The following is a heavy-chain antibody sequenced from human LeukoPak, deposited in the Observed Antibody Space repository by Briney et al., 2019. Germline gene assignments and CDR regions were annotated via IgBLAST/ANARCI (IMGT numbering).Heavy chain of an antibody. CDR1: GFTFSSYW. J-gene: IGHJ4*02. D-gene: IGHD2-15*01. Sequence: GGSLRLSCAASGFTFSSYWMTWVRQGPGKGLEWVATTDQVGSEKYYVDSVKGRFTISRDNAKNSLYLQMNSLRAEDTAVYYCARDALGYCSGGRCYSPFDFWGQGTLVTVSS. CDR2: TDQVGSEK. V-gene: IGHV3-7*05. CDR3: ARDALGYCSGGRCYSPFDF.